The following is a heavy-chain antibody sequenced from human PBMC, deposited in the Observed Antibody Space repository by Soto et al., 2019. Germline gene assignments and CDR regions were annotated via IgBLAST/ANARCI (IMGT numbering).Heavy chain of an antibody. D-gene: IGHD4-17*01. CDR2: ISYDGSNK. V-gene: IGHV3-30*18. CDR3: AKDQTTVTTVDY. CDR1: GFTFNNYA. Sequence: QVQLVESGGGVVQPGRSLRLSCVASGFTFNNYAMHWVRQAPGKGLEWVAVISYDGSNKYYADSVKGRFTISRDNSKNTLYLQMNSLRAEDTAVYYCAKDQTTVTTVDYWGQGTLVTVSS. J-gene: IGHJ4*02.